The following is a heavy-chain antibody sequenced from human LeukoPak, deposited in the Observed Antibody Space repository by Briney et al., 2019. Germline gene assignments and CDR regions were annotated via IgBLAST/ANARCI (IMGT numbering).Heavy chain of an antibody. J-gene: IGHJ4*02. D-gene: IGHD6-6*01. CDR3: AKDRWRDGSSSFDN. V-gene: IGHV3-30*18. Sequence: PGRSLRLSCVVSGFTFSCHGMHWVRQAPGKGLEWVAVISHDGSNKYYADSVEGRFTISRDNSKNTLYLQMNSLRAEDTAVYYCAKDRWRDGSSSFDNWGQGTLVTVSS. CDR2: ISHDGSNK. CDR1: GFTFSCHG.